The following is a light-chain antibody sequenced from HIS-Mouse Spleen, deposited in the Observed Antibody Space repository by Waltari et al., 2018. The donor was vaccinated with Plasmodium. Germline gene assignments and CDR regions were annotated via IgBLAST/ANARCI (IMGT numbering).Light chain of an antibody. J-gene: IGLJ2*01. CDR1: ALPKQY. CDR2: KDS. Sequence: SYELTQPPSVSVSPGPPARITCPGDALPKQYAYWYQQKPGQAPVLVIYKDSERPSGIPERFSGSSSGTTVTLTISGVQAEDEADYYCQSADSSGTYPVFGGGTKLTVL. V-gene: IGLV3-25*03. CDR3: QSADSSGTYPV.